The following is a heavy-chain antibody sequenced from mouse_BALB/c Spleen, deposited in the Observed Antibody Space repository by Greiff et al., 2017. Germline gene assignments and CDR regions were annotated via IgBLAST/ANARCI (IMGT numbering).Heavy chain of an antibody. D-gene: IGHD1-1*01. CDR1: GYTFTDYA. Sequence: VQLQQSGAELVRPGVSVKISCKGSGYTFTDYAMHWVKQSHAKSLEWIGVISTYYGDASYNQKFKGKATMTVDKSSSTAYMELARLTSEDSAIYYCARGGITTVVPDYWGQGTTLTVSS. CDR3: ARGGITTVVPDY. CDR2: ISTYYGDA. J-gene: IGHJ2*01. V-gene: IGHV1S137*01.